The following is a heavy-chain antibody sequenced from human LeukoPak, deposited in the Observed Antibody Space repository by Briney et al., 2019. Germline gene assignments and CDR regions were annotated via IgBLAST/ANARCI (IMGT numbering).Heavy chain of an antibody. CDR3: AKGYCSSASRSWDY. CDR2: ITTGGVST. V-gene: IGHV3-23*01. D-gene: IGHD2-2*01. Sequence: GGSLRLSCAASGFTFSSYAMSWVRQAPGKWLEWVSAITTGGVSTYYADSVKGRFTISRDNSKNTLYLQMNSLRAEDTAVYYCAKGYCSSASRSWDYWGQGALVTVSS. J-gene: IGHJ4*02. CDR1: GFTFSSYA.